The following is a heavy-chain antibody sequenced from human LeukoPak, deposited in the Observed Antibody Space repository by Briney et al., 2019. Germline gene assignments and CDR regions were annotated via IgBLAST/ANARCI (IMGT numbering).Heavy chain of an antibody. CDR2: IYTSGST. CDR1: GGSISSGSYY. CDR3: ASCGYYYYYMDV. V-gene: IGHV4-61*02. Sequence: SETLSLTCTVSGGSISSGSYYWSWIRQPAGKGLEWIGRIYTSGSTNYNPSLKSRVTISVDTSKNQFSLKLSSVTAADTAVYYCASCGYYYYYMDVWGKGTTVTVSS. D-gene: IGHD2-21*01. J-gene: IGHJ6*03.